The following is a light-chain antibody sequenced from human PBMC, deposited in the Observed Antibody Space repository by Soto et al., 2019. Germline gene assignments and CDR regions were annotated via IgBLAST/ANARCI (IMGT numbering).Light chain of an antibody. CDR2: SNN. J-gene: IGLJ2*01. CDR1: SSNIGSKT. CDR3: AAWEDRLNGVV. Sequence: QSVLTQPPSASGTPGQRVTISCSGSSSNIGSKTVNWYQQLPGTAPKLLIYSNNQRPSGVPDRFSGSKSGTSASLAISGLQSEDEADYYCAAWEDRLNGVVFGGGTKLTVL. V-gene: IGLV1-44*01.